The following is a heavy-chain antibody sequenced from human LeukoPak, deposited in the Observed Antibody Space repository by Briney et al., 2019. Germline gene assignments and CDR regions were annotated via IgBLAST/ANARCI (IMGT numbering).Heavy chain of an antibody. J-gene: IGHJ4*02. CDR1: GGSISSSSYY. D-gene: IGHD4-17*01. CDR3: ASQVGYGDALY. V-gene: IGHV4-39*01. CDR2: IYYSGST. Sequence: PSETLSLTCTVSGGSISSSSYYWGWIRQPPGKGLEWIGSIYYSGSTYYNPSLKSRVTISVDTSKNQFSLKLSSVTAADTAVYYCASQVGYGDALYWGQGTLVTVSS.